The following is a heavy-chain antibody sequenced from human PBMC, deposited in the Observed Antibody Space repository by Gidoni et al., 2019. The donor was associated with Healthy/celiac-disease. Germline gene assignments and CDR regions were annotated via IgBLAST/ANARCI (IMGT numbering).Heavy chain of an antibody. CDR2: ISSSSSYI. V-gene: IGHV3-21*01. D-gene: IGHD3-10*01. CDR3: ASDPNGSGSYSNWFDP. Sequence: EVQLVESGGGLVKPGGSLRLSCAASGFTFSSDSLNWVRQAPGKGLEWVSSISSSSSYIYYADSVKGRFTLARDNAKNSLYLQMNSLRAEDTAVYYCASDPNGSGSYSNWFDPWGQGTLVTVSS. J-gene: IGHJ5*02. CDR1: GFTFSSDS.